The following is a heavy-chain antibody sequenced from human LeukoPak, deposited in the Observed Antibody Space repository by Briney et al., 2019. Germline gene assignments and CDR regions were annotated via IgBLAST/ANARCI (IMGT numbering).Heavy chain of an antibody. CDR3: AKAGDTNWYYFDY. D-gene: IGHD1-1*01. V-gene: IGHV3-23*01. Sequence: GGSLRLSCAASGFTFSSYWMSWVRQAPGKGLEWVSVISGSGGSTYYADSVKGRFTISRDKSKNTLSLQMNSLRAEDTAVYYCAKAGDTNWYYFDYWGQGTLVTVSS. CDR1: GFTFSSYW. J-gene: IGHJ4*02. CDR2: ISGSGGST.